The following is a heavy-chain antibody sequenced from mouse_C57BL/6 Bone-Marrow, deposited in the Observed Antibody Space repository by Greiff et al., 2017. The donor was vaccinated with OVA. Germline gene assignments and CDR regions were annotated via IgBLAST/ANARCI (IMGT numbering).Heavy chain of an antibody. V-gene: IGHV1-15*01. CDR2: IDPATGGT. Sequence: QVQLQQSWAELVRPGASVTLSCKASGYTFTDYEMHWVKQTPVHGLEWIGAIDPATGGTAYNQKFKGKDILTADKSSSTAYMELRSLTSEDSAVYYCTRGYSNYYAMDYWGQGTSVTVSS. D-gene: IGHD2-5*01. CDR1: GYTFTDYE. J-gene: IGHJ4*01. CDR3: TRGYSNYYAMDY.